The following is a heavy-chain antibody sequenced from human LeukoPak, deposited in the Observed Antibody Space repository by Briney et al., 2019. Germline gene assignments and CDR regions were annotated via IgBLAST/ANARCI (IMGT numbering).Heavy chain of an antibody. Sequence: GGSLRLSCAASGFTFDDYTMHWVRHAPGKGLEWVSLISWDGGSTYYADSVKGRFTISRDNSKNSLYLQMNSLRTEDTALYYCAKANYGGYSYGILRYYYMDVWGKGTTVTVSS. CDR2: ISWDGGST. CDR3: AKANYGGYSYGILRYYYMDV. CDR1: GFTFDDYT. D-gene: IGHD5-18*01. V-gene: IGHV3-43*01. J-gene: IGHJ6*03.